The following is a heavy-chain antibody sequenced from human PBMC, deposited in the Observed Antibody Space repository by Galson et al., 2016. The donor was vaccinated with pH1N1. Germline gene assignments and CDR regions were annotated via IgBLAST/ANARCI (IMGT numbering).Heavy chain of an antibody. Sequence: SLRLSCAASGFTFNTYSMNWVRQAPGKGLEWASSISSSSSYIYYADSVKGRFTISRDNAKNSLYLQMNSLRAEDSAVYYCARDLYDILTGFYNNNGYFDYWGQGTLVTVSS. CDR2: ISSSSSYI. CDR3: ARDLYDILTGFYNNNGYFDY. J-gene: IGHJ4*02. V-gene: IGHV3-21*01. D-gene: IGHD3-9*01. CDR1: GFTFNTYS.